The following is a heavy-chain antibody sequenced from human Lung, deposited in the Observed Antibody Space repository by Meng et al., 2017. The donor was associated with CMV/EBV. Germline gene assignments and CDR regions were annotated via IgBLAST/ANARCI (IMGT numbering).Heavy chain of an antibody. Sequence: GGSLRLXXAASGFTFDDYAMHWVRQAPGKGLEWVSLISWDGGSTYYADSVKGRFTISRDNSKNSLYLQMNSLRAEDTALYYCAKDIFGGSYSSSSDGMDVWGQGTTVTVSS. D-gene: IGHD6-6*01. CDR3: AKDIFGGSYSSSSDGMDV. J-gene: IGHJ6*02. CDR1: GFTFDDYA. CDR2: ISWDGGST. V-gene: IGHV3-43D*03.